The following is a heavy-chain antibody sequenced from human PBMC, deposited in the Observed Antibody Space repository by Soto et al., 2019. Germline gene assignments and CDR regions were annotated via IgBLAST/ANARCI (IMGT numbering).Heavy chain of an antibody. D-gene: IGHD3-22*01. CDR1: GFTFSSYS. V-gene: IGHV3-48*01. CDR3: ARDGPVITMLVVAPTSFDY. Sequence: GGSLRLSCAACGFTFSSYSMNWVRQDQGKGLEWVSYIRSRSSTIYYADSVKGRFTISRDNAKNSLYLQMNSLRAEDTAVYYCARDGPVITMLVVAPTSFDYWGQGTLDTVSS. J-gene: IGHJ4*02. CDR2: IRSRSSTI.